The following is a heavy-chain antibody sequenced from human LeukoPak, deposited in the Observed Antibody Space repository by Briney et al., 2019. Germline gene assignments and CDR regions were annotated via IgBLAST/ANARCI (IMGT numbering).Heavy chain of an antibody. Sequence: ALVKVSCKASGYTFTSYYMHWVRQAPGQGLEWMGIINPSGGSTSYAQKFQGRVTMTRDMSTSTVYMELSSLRSEDTAVYYCARGSDDYYDSSGPSPDFDYWGQGTLVTVSS. CDR1: GYTFTSYY. CDR2: INPSGGST. V-gene: IGHV1-46*01. CDR3: ARGSDDYYDSSGPSPDFDY. D-gene: IGHD3-22*01. J-gene: IGHJ4*02.